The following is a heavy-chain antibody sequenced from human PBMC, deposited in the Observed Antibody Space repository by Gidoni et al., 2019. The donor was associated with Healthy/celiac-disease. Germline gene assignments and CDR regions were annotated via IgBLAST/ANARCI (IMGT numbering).Heavy chain of an antibody. CDR2: IIPIFGTA. V-gene: IGHV1-69*06. CDR3: ARTYSGYDFLDY. J-gene: IGHJ4*02. Sequence: QVQRVQSGAEVKKPGSSVKVSCKASGGTFSSYAISLVRQAPGQGLEWMGGIIPIFGTANYAQKFQGRVTITADKSTSTAYMELSSLRSEDTAVYYCARTYSGYDFLDYWGQGTLVTVSS. CDR1: GGTFSSYA. D-gene: IGHD5-12*01.